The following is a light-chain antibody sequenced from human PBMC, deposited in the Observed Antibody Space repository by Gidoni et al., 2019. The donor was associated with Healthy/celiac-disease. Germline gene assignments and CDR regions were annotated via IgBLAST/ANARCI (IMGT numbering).Light chain of an antibody. CDR1: SSDVGGYNY. V-gene: IGLV2-8*01. Sequence: QSALTQPPSESGSPGQPVTISCTGTSSDVGGYNYVSWYQQNPGKAPKLMLDEVSKRPSGVPDRFSGSRSGNTASLTVSGLQAEDEADYYCSSYAGSNTYVVFGGGTKLTVL. CDR3: SSYAGSNTYVV. J-gene: IGLJ2*01. CDR2: EVS.